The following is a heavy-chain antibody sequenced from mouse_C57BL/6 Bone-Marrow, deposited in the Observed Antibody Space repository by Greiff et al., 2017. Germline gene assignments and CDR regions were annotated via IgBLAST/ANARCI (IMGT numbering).Heavy chain of an antibody. Sequence: QVQLKQSGAELARPGASVKLSCKASGYTFTSYGISWVKQRTGQGLEWIGEIYPRSGNTYYNEKFKGKATLTADKSSSTAYMELRSLTSEDSAVYFCARGVNYYGSSYFDYWGQGTTLTVSS. CDR2: IYPRSGNT. D-gene: IGHD1-1*01. CDR3: ARGVNYYGSSYFDY. CDR1: GYTFTSYG. V-gene: IGHV1-81*01. J-gene: IGHJ2*01.